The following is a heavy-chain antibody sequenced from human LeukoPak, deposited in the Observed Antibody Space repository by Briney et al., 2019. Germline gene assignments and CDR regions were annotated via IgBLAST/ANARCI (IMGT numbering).Heavy chain of an antibody. CDR2: IHSNGDI. J-gene: IGHJ4*02. CDR1: GDSIRNYY. Sequence: SETLSLTCTVSGDSIRNYYWNWIRQAPGKALEWIGHIHSNGDIAYNFSLKSRVTISMDTSKNQFSLKLSSVTAADTAVYYCGRWGYFDSGNYFVVDYWGQGTVVTVSS. V-gene: IGHV4-59*01. D-gene: IGHD3-22*01. CDR3: GRWGYFDSGNYFVVDY.